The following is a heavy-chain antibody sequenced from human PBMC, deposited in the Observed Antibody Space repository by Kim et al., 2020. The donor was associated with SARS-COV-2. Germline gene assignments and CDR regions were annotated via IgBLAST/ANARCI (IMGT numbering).Heavy chain of an antibody. J-gene: IGHJ2*01. CDR2: IYPGDSDT. CDR1: GYSFTSYW. D-gene: IGHD1-26*01. V-gene: IGHV5-51*01. Sequence: GESLKISCKGSGYSFTSYWIGWVRQMPGKGLEWMGIIYPGDSDTRYSPPFQGQVTISADKSISTAYLQWSSLKASDTAMYYCARSIVGATSYWYFDLWGRGTLVTVSS. CDR3: ARSIVGATSYWYFDL.